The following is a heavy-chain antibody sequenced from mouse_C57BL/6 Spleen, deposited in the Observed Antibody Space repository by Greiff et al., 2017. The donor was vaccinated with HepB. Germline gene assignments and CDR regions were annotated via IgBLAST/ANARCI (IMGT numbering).Heavy chain of an antibody. CDR2: IDPSDSET. J-gene: IGHJ3*01. V-gene: IGHV1-52*01. CDR3: ARGEDDPWFAY. CDR1: GYTFTSYW. D-gene: IGHD2-3*01. Sequence: VQLQQPGAELVRPGSSVKLSCKASGYTFTSYWMHWVKQRPIQGLEWIGNIDPSDSETHYNQKFKDKATLTVDKSSSTAYMQLSSLTSEDSAVYYCARGEDDPWFAYWGQGTLVTVSA.